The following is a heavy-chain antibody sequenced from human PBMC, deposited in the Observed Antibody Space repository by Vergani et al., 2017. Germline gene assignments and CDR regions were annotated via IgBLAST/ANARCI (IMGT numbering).Heavy chain of an antibody. CDR3: AKDAYYYDSRLMYYYYYMDV. Sequence: QVQLVESGGGVVQPGRSLRLSCAASGFTFSSYGMHWVRQAPGKGLEWVAVIWYDGSNKYYADSVKGRFTISRDNSKNTLYLQMNSLRAEDTAVYYCAKDAYYYDSRLMYYYYYMDVWGKGTTVTVSS. D-gene: IGHD3-22*01. V-gene: IGHV3-33*06. CDR1: GFTFSSYG. CDR2: IWYDGSNK. J-gene: IGHJ6*03.